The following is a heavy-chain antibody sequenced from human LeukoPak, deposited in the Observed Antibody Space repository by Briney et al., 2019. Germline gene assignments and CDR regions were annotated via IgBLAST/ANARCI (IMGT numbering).Heavy chain of an antibody. CDR2: IIPILGIA. D-gene: IGHD6-13*01. Sequence: VASVKVSCKASGGTFSSYAISWVRQAPGQGLEWMGRIIPILGIANYAQKFQGRVTITADKSTSTAYMELSSLRSEDTAVYYCARDQSGIAAAGWFDPWGQGTLVTVSS. V-gene: IGHV1-69*04. CDR3: ARDQSGIAAAGWFDP. J-gene: IGHJ5*02. CDR1: GGTFSSYA.